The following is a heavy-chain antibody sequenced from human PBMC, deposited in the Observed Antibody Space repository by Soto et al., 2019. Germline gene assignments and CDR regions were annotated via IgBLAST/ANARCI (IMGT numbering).Heavy chain of an antibody. Sequence: SVPPLVNPTETLTLTCTVSGFSLSNARMGVSWIRQPPGKALEWLAHIFSNDEKSYSTSLKSRLTISKDTSKSQVPLPMTNMDPVDKDTYDGARMSSYDILTGQYYFYYWGQGTLVTVA. V-gene: IGHV2-26*01. D-gene: IGHD3-9*01. CDR1: GFSLSNARMG. CDR2: IFSNDEK. CDR3: ARMSSYDILTGQYYFYY. J-gene: IGHJ4*02.